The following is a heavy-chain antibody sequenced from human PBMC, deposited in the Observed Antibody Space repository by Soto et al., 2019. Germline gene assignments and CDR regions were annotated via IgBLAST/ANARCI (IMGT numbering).Heavy chain of an antibody. CDR3: AKDLKEDYYGSGSYYWYYFYGIDV. Sequence: SLWLSCAASGFAFSSYGIHWVRQAPDKGLDWVAVIPYDGSNKYYADSATGRFTISRDNSKNTLYLQMNSLRAEDTAVYYCAKDLKEDYYGSGSYYWYYFYGIDVWGQETRVRVSS. CDR2: IPYDGSNK. D-gene: IGHD3-10*01. J-gene: IGHJ6*02. CDR1: GFAFSSYG. V-gene: IGHV3-30*18.